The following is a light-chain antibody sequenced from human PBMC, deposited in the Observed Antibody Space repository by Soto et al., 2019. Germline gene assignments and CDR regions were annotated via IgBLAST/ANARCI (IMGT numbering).Light chain of an antibody. J-gene: IGKJ4*01. V-gene: IGKV1-5*01. CDR3: QQYESYSPLT. CDR2: DAS. Sequence: DIKMTQSPSNLSASVGERVTVTCRASQSISKCLAWYQQKPGTAPKLLIYDASNLESGVPSRFSGSGSGTEFTLTIRRLQPDDFATYDGQQYESYSPLTFGGGTKVDIK. CDR1: QSISKC.